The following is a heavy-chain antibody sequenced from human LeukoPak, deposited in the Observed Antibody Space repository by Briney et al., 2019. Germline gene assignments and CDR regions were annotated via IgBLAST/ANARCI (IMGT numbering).Heavy chain of an antibody. CDR1: GYSISSGYY. V-gene: IGHV4-38-2*02. CDR2: IYHSGST. J-gene: IGHJ4*02. CDR3: ARGVREPARGFRYCSSTSCDTLDY. Sequence: SETLSLTCTVSGYSISSGYYWGWIRQPPGKGLEWIGSIYHSGSTYYNPSLKSRVTISVDTSKNQFSLKLSSVTAADTAVYYCARGVREPARGFRYCSSTSCDTLDYWGQGTLVTVSS. D-gene: IGHD2-2*02.